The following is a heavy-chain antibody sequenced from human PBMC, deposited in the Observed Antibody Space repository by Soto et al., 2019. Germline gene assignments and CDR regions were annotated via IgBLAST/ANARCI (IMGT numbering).Heavy chain of an antibody. CDR3: ARDWESTVSTWSFGAF. Sequence: QVQLVQSGAEVKKPGSSVKVSCKASGVTFSPYTVNWVRQAPGQGLEWMGRIIPFLGVTNYAQKFQARVTLTADTSTTTAYMELSGLRFEDTAVYYCARDWESTVSTWSFGAFWGRGTLVTVSS. CDR2: IIPFLGVT. V-gene: IGHV1-69*08. D-gene: IGHD3-10*01. CDR1: GVTFSPYT. J-gene: IGHJ4*02.